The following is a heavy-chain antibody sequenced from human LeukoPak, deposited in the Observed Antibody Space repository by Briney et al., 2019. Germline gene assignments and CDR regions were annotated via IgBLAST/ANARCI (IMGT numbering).Heavy chain of an antibody. CDR1: GFTFASSW. V-gene: IGHV3-7*01. CDR3: AREPGIGYAFDI. Sequence: GGSLRLSCVVSGFTFASSWMTWVRQAPGKGLEWVANIKEDGSEKHYVDSVKGRFTISRDNAKNSLYLQMNSLRAEDTAVYYCAREPGIGYAFDIWGQGTMVTVSS. J-gene: IGHJ3*02. CDR2: IKEDGSEK. D-gene: IGHD3-10*01.